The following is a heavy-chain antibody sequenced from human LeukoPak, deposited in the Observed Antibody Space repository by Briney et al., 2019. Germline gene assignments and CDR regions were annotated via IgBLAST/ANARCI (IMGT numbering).Heavy chain of an antibody. D-gene: IGHD2-21*02. CDR1: GFTFTTYW. Sequence: GGSLRLSCAASGFTFTTYWMSWVRQAPGKGLEWVANIKQDGTERYYVDSVKGRFTISRDNAKNSLYLQMNSLRAEDTAVYYCARVRGEIVVVTAIYYFDYWGQGTLVTVSS. CDR2: IKQDGTER. J-gene: IGHJ4*02. V-gene: IGHV3-7*01. CDR3: ARVRGEIVVVTAIYYFDY.